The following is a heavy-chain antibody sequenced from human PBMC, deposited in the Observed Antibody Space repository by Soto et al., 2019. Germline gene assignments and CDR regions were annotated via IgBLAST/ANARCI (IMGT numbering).Heavy chain of an antibody. CDR1: GYSITSYL. CDR2: IFPGDSDT. J-gene: IGHJ4*02. D-gene: IGHD6-6*01. V-gene: IGHV5-51*01. Sequence: GESLKISCKASGYSITSYLIAWVSKMPGKGLEWMGIIFPGDSDTRYSPSFQGQVTISADNSISTAYLQWSGLKASDTAMYYCARHLSPYSSSSMAYWGQGTLVTVSS. CDR3: ARHLSPYSSSSMAY.